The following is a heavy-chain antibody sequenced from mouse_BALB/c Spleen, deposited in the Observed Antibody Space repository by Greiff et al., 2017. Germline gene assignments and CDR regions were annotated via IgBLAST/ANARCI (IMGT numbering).Heavy chain of an antibody. CDR3: ASAPLSTVVATDAMDY. D-gene: IGHD1-1*01. V-gene: IGHV2-2*02. CDR2: IWSGGST. CDR1: GFSLTSYG. J-gene: IGHJ4*01. Sequence: VMLVESGPGLVQPSQSLSITCTVSGFSLTSYGVHWVRQSPGKGLEWLGVIWSGGSTDYNAAFISRLSISKDNSKSQVFFKMNSLQANDTAIYYCASAPLSTVVATDAMDYWGQGTSVTVSS.